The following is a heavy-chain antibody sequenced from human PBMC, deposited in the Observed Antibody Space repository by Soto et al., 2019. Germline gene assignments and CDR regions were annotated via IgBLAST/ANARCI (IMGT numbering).Heavy chain of an antibody. Sequence: SETLSLTCAVYGGSFSGYYWTWIRQPPGTGLESIGYIYHSGSTYYNPSLKSRVTISVDRSKNQFSLKLSSVTAADTAVYYCARVPDRWGQGTLVTVSS. V-gene: IGHV4-34*01. CDR2: IYHSGST. CDR1: GGSFSGYY. CDR3: ARVPDR. D-gene: IGHD2-2*01. J-gene: IGHJ5*02.